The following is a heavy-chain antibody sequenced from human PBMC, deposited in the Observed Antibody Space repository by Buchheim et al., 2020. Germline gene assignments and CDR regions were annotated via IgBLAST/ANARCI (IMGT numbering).Heavy chain of an antibody. Sequence: QVQLVESGGGVVQPGRSLRLSCAASGFTFSTYAIHWFRQAPGKGLEWLAFISEDGPNNSYTDAVKGRFTISRANSKTTCYLQVDSLTTEDTAAYYCARTDCGTTHCKHLQYWGLGTL. CDR3: ARTDCGTTHCKHLQY. D-gene: IGHD2-21*01. CDR1: GFTFSTYA. CDR2: ISEDGPNN. V-gene: IGHV3-30*03. J-gene: IGHJ4*02.